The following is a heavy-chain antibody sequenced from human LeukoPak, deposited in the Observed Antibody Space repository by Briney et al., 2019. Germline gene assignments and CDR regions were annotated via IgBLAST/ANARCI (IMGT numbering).Heavy chain of an antibody. V-gene: IGHV4-34*01. CDR1: GFTFNSYW. Sequence: GSLRLSCAASGFTFNSYWMSWVRQPPGKGLEWIGEINHSGSTNYNPSLKSRVTISVDTSENQFSLKLSSVTAADTAVYYCARRRARAVRGVILGTVLIDYWGQGTLVTVSS. D-gene: IGHD3-10*01. CDR2: INHSGST. CDR3: ARRRARAVRGVILGTVLIDY. J-gene: IGHJ4*02.